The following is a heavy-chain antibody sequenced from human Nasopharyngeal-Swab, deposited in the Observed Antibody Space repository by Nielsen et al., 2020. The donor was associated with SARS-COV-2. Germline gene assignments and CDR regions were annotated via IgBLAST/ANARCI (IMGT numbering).Heavy chain of an antibody. CDR1: GDSMITNS. J-gene: IGHJ6*03. CDR3: ARQNVLKHLEWTSTFYSYRIDV. Sequence: SETLSLTCTVSGDSMITNSWIWIRQPPGKGLEWIGYIYYNGRTNYTPSLKSRVTVSLDTSRNQFSLNLDSVTAADTATYYCARQNVLKHLEWTSTFYSYRIDVWGKGTTVTVSS. D-gene: IGHD2/OR15-2a*01. CDR2: IYYNGRT. V-gene: IGHV4-59*08.